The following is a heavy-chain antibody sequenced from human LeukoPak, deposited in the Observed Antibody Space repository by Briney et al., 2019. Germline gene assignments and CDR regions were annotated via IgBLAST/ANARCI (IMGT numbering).Heavy chain of an antibody. Sequence: PGGSLRLSCAASGFTFSSYSMNWVRQAPGKGLEWVSYISSSSSTIYYADSVKGRFTISRDNAKNSLYLQMNSLRAEDTAVYYCARDRSITMIVVAQDAFDIWGQGTMVTVSS. CDR2: ISSSSSTI. CDR3: ARDRSITMIVVAQDAFDI. V-gene: IGHV3-48*01. J-gene: IGHJ3*02. D-gene: IGHD3-22*01. CDR1: GFTFSSYS.